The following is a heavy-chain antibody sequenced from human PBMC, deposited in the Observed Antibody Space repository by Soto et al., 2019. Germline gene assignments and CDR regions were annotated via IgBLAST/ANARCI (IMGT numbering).Heavy chain of an antibody. V-gene: IGHV3-53*01. J-gene: IGHJ4*02. CDR1: GFTVSSNY. D-gene: IGHD2-15*01. CDR2: IYSGGST. CDR3: ARGKWAGAATPIEY. Sequence: EVQLVESGGGLIQPGGSLRLSCAASGFTVSSNYMSWVRQAPGKRLEWVSVIYSGGSTYYADSVKGRFTISRDNSKNTLSLQMNSLRAEDTAVYYCARGKWAGAATPIEYWGQGTLVTVSS.